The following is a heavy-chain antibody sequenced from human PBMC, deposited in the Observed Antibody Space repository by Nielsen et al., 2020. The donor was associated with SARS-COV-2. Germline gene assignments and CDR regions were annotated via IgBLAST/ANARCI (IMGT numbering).Heavy chain of an antibody. Sequence: ASVKVSCKASGYTFTSYAMNWVRQAPGQGLEWMGWINTNTGNPTYAQGFTGRFAFSLDTSVSTAYLQISSLKAEDTAVYYCARVGYCSGGSCSPAVPFDYWGQGTLVTVSS. D-gene: IGHD2-15*01. J-gene: IGHJ4*02. CDR3: ARVGYCSGGSCSPAVPFDY. CDR2: INTNTGNP. V-gene: IGHV7-4-1*02. CDR1: GYTFTSYA.